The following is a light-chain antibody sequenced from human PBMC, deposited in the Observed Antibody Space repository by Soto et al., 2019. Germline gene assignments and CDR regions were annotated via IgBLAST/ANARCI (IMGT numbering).Light chain of an antibody. CDR3: QQGHNWPLT. CDR1: QGLSDS. CDR2: VTS. V-gene: IGKV1-12*01. Sequence: DIQMTQSPSSVSASVGDRVTITCRATQGLSDSLAWYQQKPGKAPKLLISVTSRLQSGVPSRFSAGASGTDFTLPIDRLQPEDLATYYCQQGHNWPLTFGQGTRLEIK. J-gene: IGKJ5*01.